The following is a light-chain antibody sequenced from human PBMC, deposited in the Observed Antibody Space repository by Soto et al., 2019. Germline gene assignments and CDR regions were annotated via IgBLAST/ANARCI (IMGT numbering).Light chain of an antibody. CDR1: SSDVGGYNY. CDR2: AVT. J-gene: IGLJ1*01. V-gene: IGLV2-11*01. Sequence: QSVLTQPRSVSGSPGQSVTISCTGTSSDVGGYNYVSWYQQYPVKAPKVMIYAVTKRPSGVPDRISGSKSGNTASLTISGLQAEDEDDYYCCSHAGSYTHYVFGTGTKVTVL. CDR3: CSHAGSYTHYV.